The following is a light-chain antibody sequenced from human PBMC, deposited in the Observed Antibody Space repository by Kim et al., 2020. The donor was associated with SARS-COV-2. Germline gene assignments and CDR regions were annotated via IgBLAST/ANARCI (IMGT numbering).Light chain of an antibody. Sequence: SPGERATLSCRASQSVCSTCLAWYQQQPGQAPRLLIFATSSRAIGIPNRFKGSGSGTDFTLTISRLEPEDFAMYYCQYYDSSRWTFGQGTKVDIK. CDR2: ATS. CDR1: QSVCSTC. J-gene: IGKJ1*01. CDR3: QYYDSSRWT. V-gene: IGKV3-20*01.